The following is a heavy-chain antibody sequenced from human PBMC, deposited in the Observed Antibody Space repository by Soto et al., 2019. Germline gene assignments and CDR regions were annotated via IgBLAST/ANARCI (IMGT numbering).Heavy chain of an antibody. CDR1: GGSISSSSYY. Sequence: QLQLQESGPGLVKPSETLSLTCTVSGGSISSSSYYWGWIRQPPGKGLEWIGSIYYSGSTYYNPSLKSRVTISVDTSKNQFSLKLSSVTAADTAVYYCARHWGSLDWFDPWGQGTLVTVSS. D-gene: IGHD3-16*01. J-gene: IGHJ5*02. CDR3: ARHWGSLDWFDP. CDR2: IYYSGST. V-gene: IGHV4-39*01.